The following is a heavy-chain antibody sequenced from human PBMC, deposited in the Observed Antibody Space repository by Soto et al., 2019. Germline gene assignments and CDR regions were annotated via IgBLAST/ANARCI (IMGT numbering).Heavy chain of an antibody. CDR3: AKDDYYDTSGYWVFDY. Sequence: EVQLLESGGGLVQPGGSVRLSCAAAGFTFSNYAMSWVRQAPGKGLEWVAAISGSTASTYYADSVNGRFTISRDNSNNAMYLQMHSIRAENTAVYYCAKDDYYDTSGYWVFDYWGQGTLVTVSS. D-gene: IGHD3-22*01. J-gene: IGHJ4*02. CDR2: ISGSTAST. V-gene: IGHV3-23*01. CDR1: GFTFSNYA.